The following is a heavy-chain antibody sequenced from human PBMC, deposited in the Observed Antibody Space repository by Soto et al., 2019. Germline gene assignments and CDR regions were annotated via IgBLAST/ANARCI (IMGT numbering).Heavy chain of an antibody. CDR3: ARSFGGATYFYFNGMDV. CDR1: GGTFSSYA. V-gene: IGHV1-69*12. J-gene: IGHJ6*02. D-gene: IGHD3-16*01. CDR2: IIPIFGTA. Sequence: QVQLVQSGAEVKKPGSSVKVSCKASGGTFSSYAISWVRQAPGQGLEWMGGIIPIFGTANYAQKFQGRVTITADESTGTAYMELSSLGSEHTAVYYCARSFGGATYFYFNGMDVWGQGTTVTVSS.